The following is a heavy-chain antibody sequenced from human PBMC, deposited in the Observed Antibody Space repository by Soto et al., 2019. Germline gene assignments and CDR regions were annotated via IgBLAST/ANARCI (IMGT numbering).Heavy chain of an antibody. CDR2: VNHSGST. V-gene: IGHV4-34*01. CDR1: GGSFSGYY. J-gene: IGHJ4*02. Sequence: SETLSLTCAVYGGSFSGYYWSWIRQPPGKGLEWIGEVNHSGSTNYNPSLKSRVTISVDTSKNQFSLKLSSVTAADTAVYYCARGRRVSPSDYWGQGSLVTGSS. CDR3: ARGRRVSPSDY.